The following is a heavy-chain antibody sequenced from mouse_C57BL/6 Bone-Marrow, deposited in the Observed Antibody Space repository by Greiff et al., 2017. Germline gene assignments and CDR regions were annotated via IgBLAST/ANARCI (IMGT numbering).Heavy chain of an antibody. CDR2: INPSSGYT. V-gene: IGHV1-7*01. CDR3: ASCSYPYWFAY. J-gene: IGHJ3*01. CDR1: GYTFTSYW. Sequence: VQLQQSGAELAKPGASVKLSCKASGYTFTSYWMHWVKQRPGQGLEWIGNINPSSGYTKYNQKFKDKATLTADKSSSTAYMQLSSLTYEDSAVSYCASCSYPYWFAYWGQGTLVTVSA. D-gene: IGHD2-10*01.